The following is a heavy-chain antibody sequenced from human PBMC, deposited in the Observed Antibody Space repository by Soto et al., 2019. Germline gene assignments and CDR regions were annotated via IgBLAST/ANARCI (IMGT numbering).Heavy chain of an antibody. CDR2: IIPIFGTA. CDR1: GGTFSSYA. Sequence: QVQLVQSGAEVKKPGSSVKVSCKASGGTFSSYAISWVRQAPGQGLEWMGGIIPIFGTANYAQKFQGRVTITADESTSTAYMELNSLKTEDTAVYYCARGGSYRPFDHWGQGTLVTVSS. D-gene: IGHD1-26*01. CDR3: ARGGSYRPFDH. V-gene: IGHV1-69*01. J-gene: IGHJ4*02.